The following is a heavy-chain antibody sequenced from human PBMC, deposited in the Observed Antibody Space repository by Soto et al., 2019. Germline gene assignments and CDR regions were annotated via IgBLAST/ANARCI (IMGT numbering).Heavy chain of an antibody. CDR2: ISNSGSST. CDR3: ARAEWLSTSYFNF. CDR1: GFPFRNFA. Sequence: GGSLRLSCAASGFPFRNFAMAWVRQAPGKGLEWVSIISNSGSSTYHGDSVKGRFTTSRDNSKGTLSLHMRGVRIDDTAVYFCARAEWLSTSYFNFWGKGTLVTVSS. V-gene: IGHV3-23*05. D-gene: IGHD3-3*01. J-gene: IGHJ4*02.